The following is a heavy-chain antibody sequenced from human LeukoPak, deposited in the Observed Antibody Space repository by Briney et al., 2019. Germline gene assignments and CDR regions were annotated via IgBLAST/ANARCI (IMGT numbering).Heavy chain of an antibody. CDR3: ARREYYYDSNGYYYPLGY. J-gene: IGHJ4*02. CDR2: IIPIFGTA. Sequence: GASVQVSCKASGGTFSSYAISWVRQAPGQGLEWMGGIIPIFGTANYAQKFQGRVTITADESTSTAYMELSSLRSEDTAVYYCARREYYYDSNGYYYPLGYWGQGTLVTVSS. V-gene: IGHV1-69*01. CDR1: GGTFSSYA. D-gene: IGHD3-22*01.